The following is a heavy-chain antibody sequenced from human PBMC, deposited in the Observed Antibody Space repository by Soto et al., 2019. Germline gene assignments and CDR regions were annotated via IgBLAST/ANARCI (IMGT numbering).Heavy chain of an antibody. J-gene: IGHJ6*02. CDR1: GFTFISYA. CDR3: ARNYGSGTIYYYYYGMDV. D-gene: IGHD3-10*01. V-gene: IGHV3-23*01. Sequence: GGSLRLSCASSGFTFISYAMSWVRQAPGKGLEWVSAISGSGGSTYYADSVKGRFTISRDNSKNTLYLQMNSLRAEDTAVYYCARNYGSGTIYYYYYGMDVWGQGTTVTVSS. CDR2: ISGSGGST.